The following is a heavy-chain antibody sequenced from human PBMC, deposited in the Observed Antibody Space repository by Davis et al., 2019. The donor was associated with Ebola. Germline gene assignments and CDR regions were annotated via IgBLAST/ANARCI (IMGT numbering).Heavy chain of an antibody. D-gene: IGHD6-13*01. CDR1: GFSLSTSGMC. CDR3: ARIRELAAAGPYYYGMDV. Sequence: SGPTLVKPTQTLTLTCTFPGFSLSTSGMCVSWIRQPPGKALEWLARIDWDDDKYYSTSLKTRLTISKDTSKNQVVLTMTNMDPVDTATYYCARIRELAAAGPYYYGMDVWGQGTTVTVSS. V-gene: IGHV2-70*11. CDR2: IDWDDDK. J-gene: IGHJ6*02.